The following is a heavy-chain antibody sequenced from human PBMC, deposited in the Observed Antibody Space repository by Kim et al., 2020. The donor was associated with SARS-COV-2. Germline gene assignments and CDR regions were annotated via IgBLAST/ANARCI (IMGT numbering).Heavy chain of an antibody. V-gene: IGHV3-30*01. J-gene: IGHJ3*02. D-gene: IGHD3-22*01. Sequence: ADYAKVRFTITRDKSKNTLYLKMNSLRAEDTAVYYCARALGAMISDAFDIWGQGTMVTVSS. CDR3: ARALGAMISDAFDI.